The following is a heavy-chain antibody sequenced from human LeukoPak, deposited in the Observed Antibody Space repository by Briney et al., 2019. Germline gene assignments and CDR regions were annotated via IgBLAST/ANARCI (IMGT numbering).Heavy chain of an antibody. V-gene: IGHV1-18*01. D-gene: IGHD2-8*01. CDR3: ARDGWSLGP. J-gene: IGHJ5*02. CDR2: ISVYSGNT. Sequence: ASAKVSCKASGYTFASYGVSWVRQAPGQGPEWMAWISVYSGNTKYAQKFQDRVTLTADTSTSTVYMELRSLRSDDTAVYYCARDGWSLGPWGQGTLVTVSS. CDR1: GYTFASYG.